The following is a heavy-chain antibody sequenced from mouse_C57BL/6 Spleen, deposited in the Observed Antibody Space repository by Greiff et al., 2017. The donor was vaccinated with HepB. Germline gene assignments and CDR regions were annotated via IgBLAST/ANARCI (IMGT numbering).Heavy chain of an antibody. D-gene: IGHD3-3*01. CDR2: IDPEDGDT. Sequence: VQLKQSGAELVRPGASVKLSCTASGFNIKDYYMHWVKQRPEQGLEWIGRIDPEDGDTEYAPKFQGKATMTADTSSNTAYLQLSSLTSEDTAVYYCTTWGDAGPYYFDYWGQGTTLTVSS. J-gene: IGHJ2*01. CDR3: TTWGDAGPYYFDY. V-gene: IGHV14-1*01. CDR1: GFNIKDYY.